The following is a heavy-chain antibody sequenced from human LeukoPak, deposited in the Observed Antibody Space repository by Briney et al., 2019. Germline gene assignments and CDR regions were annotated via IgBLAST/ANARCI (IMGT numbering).Heavy chain of an antibody. CDR2: INAGNGNT. CDR1: GYTFTTFT. J-gene: IGHJ6*02. D-gene: IGHD3-22*01. V-gene: IGHV1-3*01. Sequence: GASVKVACQASGYTFTTFTMHWVRQAHGQRLEWMGWINAGNGNTKYSQKFEGRVTNTRDTSASTAYMELSSLRSEDTAMYYCARDLGLSSGYAYYYYGMDVWGQGTTVIVSS. CDR3: ARDLGLSSGYAYYYYGMDV.